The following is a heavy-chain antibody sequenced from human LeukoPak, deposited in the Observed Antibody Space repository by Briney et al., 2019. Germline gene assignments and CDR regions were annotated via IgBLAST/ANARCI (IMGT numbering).Heavy chain of an antibody. D-gene: IGHD6-19*01. CDR3: ARGFRGWYAEGFDY. CDR2: IKQDGSEK. V-gene: IGHV3-7*01. J-gene: IGHJ4*02. Sequence: EGSLRLSCAASGFSFSSYWMSWVRQAPGKGLEWVANIKQDGSEKYYVDSVKGRFTISRDNAKNSLYLQMNSLRAEDTAVYYCARGFRGWYAEGFDYWGQGTVVTVSS. CDR1: GFSFSSYW.